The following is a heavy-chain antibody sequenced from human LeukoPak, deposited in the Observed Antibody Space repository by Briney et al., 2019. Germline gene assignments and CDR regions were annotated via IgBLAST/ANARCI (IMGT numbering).Heavy chain of an antibody. CDR2: IRYDGSNK. CDR1: GFTFSSYG. D-gene: IGHD1-26*01. V-gene: IGHV3-30*02. Sequence: PGGSLRLSCAASGFTFSSYGMHWVRQAPGKGLEWVAFIRYDGSNKYYADSVKGRFTISRDNSKNTLYLQMNSLGAEDTAVYYCAKDARIVGATIAAHFQHWGQGTLVTVSS. CDR3: AKDARIVGATIAAHFQH. J-gene: IGHJ1*01.